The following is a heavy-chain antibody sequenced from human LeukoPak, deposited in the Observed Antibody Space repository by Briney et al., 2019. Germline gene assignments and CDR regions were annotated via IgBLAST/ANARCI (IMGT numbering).Heavy chain of an antibody. CDR3: ARHLGCRSSACPYDGFDI. V-gene: IGHV4-39*01. D-gene: IGHD2-2*01. J-gene: IGHJ3*02. CDR1: GDSISSSSYY. Sequence: PSETLSLTCTVSGDSISSSSYYWGWIRQSPGKGLEWIGSIYSSGSASYNPSLRSLFTMSVDPSKNHFSLGLTSVTAADPAVYYCARHLGCRSSACPYDGFDIWGQGTMATVSS. CDR2: IYSSGSA.